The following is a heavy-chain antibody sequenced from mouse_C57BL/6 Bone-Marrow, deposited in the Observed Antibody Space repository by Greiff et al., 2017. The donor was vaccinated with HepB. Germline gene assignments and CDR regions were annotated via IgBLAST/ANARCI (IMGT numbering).Heavy chain of an antibody. CDR1: GYTFTSYW. CDR2: IHPNSGST. CDR3: ARFYYYGSSWYFDV. V-gene: IGHV1-64*01. Sequence: VQLQQPGAELVKPGASVKLSCKASGYTFTSYWMHWVKQRPGQGLEWIGMIHPNSGSTNYNEKFKSKATLTVDKSSSTAYMQLSSLTSEDSAVYYCARFYYYGSSWYFDVWGTGTTVTVSS. J-gene: IGHJ1*03. D-gene: IGHD1-1*01.